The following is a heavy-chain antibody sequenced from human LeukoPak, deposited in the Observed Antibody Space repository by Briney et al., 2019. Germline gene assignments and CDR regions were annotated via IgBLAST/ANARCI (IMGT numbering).Heavy chain of an antibody. CDR2: ISGSGGST. D-gene: IGHD3-9*01. CDR1: GFTFSSYA. Sequence: PGGSLRLSCAASGFTFSSYAMSWVRQAPGKGLEWVSAISGSGGSTYYADSVKGRFTISRDNSKNTLYLQMNSLRAEDTAVYYCAKSNGYYDILTGSEPFDYWGQGTLVTVSS. CDR3: AKSNGYYDILTGSEPFDY. J-gene: IGHJ4*02. V-gene: IGHV3-23*01.